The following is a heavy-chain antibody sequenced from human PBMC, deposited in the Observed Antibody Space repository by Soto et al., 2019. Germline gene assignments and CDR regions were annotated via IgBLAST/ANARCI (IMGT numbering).Heavy chain of an antibody. D-gene: IGHD2-15*01. CDR3: ARALGYCSGGSCSDAFDI. Sequence: QVQLVQSGAEVKKPGSSVKVSCKASGGTFSSYAISWVRQAPGQGLEWMGGIIPIFGTANYAQKFQGRVTITADESTSTAYMELSSLRSEDTAVYYCARALGYCSGGSCSDAFDIWGQGTMVTVSS. CDR1: GGTFSSYA. J-gene: IGHJ3*02. V-gene: IGHV1-69*12. CDR2: IIPIFGTA.